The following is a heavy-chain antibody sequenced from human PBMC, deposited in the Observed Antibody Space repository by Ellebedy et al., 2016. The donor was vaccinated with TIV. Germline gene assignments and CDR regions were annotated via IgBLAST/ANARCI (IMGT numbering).Heavy chain of an antibody. J-gene: IGHJ4*02. Sequence: PGGSLRLSCAASGFTFSSNWMSWVRQTPGKGLAWVAYIKQDGSEKYYVDSVKGRFTISRDNAKNSLYLQMDSLRAEDTAVYYCARTGYSSDWYASNWGQGTLVTVSS. CDR3: ARTGYSSDWYASN. V-gene: IGHV3-7*01. CDR1: GFTFSSNW. CDR2: IKQDGSEK. D-gene: IGHD6-19*01.